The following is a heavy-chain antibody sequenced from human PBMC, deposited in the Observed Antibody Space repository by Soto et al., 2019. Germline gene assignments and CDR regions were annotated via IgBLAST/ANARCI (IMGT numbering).Heavy chain of an antibody. CDR1: GGSITDYY. CDR3: ARAFAGFGAYWYFDP. D-gene: IGHD3-16*01. Sequence: SETLSLTCTVSGGSITDYYWSWIRQPPGKALEWIGYGYHSVSIHYNPSLKTRVTISVDTSENQFSLRLSSVTAADTAVYYCARAFAGFGAYWYFDPWGRGXLVTVHS. J-gene: IGHJ2*01. CDR2: GYHSVSI. V-gene: IGHV4-59*01.